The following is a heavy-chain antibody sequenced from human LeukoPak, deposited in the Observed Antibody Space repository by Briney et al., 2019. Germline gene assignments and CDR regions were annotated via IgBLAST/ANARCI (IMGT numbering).Heavy chain of an antibody. CDR2: TYYRSKWYN. V-gene: IGHV6-1*01. J-gene: IGHJ5*02. D-gene: IGHD3-3*01. CDR3: AAEEGSDYDPRFDP. CDR1: GDSVSNNSAA. Sequence: SQTLSLTFAISGDSVSNNSAAWNWLRQSPSRGLEWLGSTYYRSKWYNDNAVSVKSRITITPDTSKNQFSLQLNSVTPEDTAVYYCAAEEGSDYDPRFDPWGQGTLVTVSS.